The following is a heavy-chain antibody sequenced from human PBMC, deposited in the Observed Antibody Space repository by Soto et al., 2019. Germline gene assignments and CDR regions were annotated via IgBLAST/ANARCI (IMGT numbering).Heavy chain of an antibody. V-gene: IGHV4-31*03. Sequence: QVQLQESGPGLVKPSQTLSLTCTVSGGSISSGGYYWSWIRQHPGKGLEWIGYIYYSGSTYYNPSLKSRVTISVDTSKNQFSLKLSSVTAADTAVYYCARDGPNRITIFGVVTHGMDVWGQGTTVTVSS. D-gene: IGHD3-3*01. CDR2: IYYSGST. J-gene: IGHJ6*02. CDR1: GGSISSGGYY. CDR3: ARDGPNRITIFGVVTHGMDV.